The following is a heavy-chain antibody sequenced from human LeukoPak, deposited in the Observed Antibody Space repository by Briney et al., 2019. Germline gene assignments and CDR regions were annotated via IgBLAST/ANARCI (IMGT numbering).Heavy chain of an antibody. CDR1: GFTVSSNY. J-gene: IGHJ4*02. V-gene: IGHV3-53*05. CDR3: ARALRVGYSNSRPDY. CDR2: IYSGGST. D-gene: IGHD4-11*01. Sequence: GGSLKLSCAASGFTVSSNYMSWVRQAPGKGLEWVSVIYSGGSTYYADSVKGRFTISRDNSKNTLYLQMNSLRAEDTAVYYCARALRVGYSNSRPDYWGQGTLVTVSS.